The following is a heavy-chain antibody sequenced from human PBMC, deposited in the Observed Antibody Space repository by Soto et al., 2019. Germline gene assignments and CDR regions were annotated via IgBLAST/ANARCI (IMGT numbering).Heavy chain of an antibody. CDR2: IYYSGST. D-gene: IGHD5-12*01. CDR3: ARLGPNIVATISADYFDY. J-gene: IGHJ4*02. V-gene: IGHV4-39*01. CDR1: GGSICSSSYY. Sequence: PSETLSLTCTVSGGSICSSSYYWGWIRQPPGKGLEWIGSIYYSGSTYYNPSLKSRVTISVDTSKNQSSLKLSSVTAADTAVYYCARLGPNIVATISADYFDYWGQGTLVTVSS.